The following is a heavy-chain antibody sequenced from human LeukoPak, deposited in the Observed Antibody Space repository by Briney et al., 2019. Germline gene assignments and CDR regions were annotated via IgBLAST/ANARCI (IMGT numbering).Heavy chain of an antibody. CDR3: ARPITRYYDSSGYFGY. V-gene: IGHV5-51*01. CDR2: IYPGDSDT. CDR1: GYSFTSYW. Sequence: GESLKISCKGSGYSFTSYWIGWVRQMPGKGLEWMGIIYPGDSDTRYSPSFQGQVTISADKSISTAYLQWSSLKASDTAMYYSARPITRYYDSSGYFGYWGQGTLVTVSS. D-gene: IGHD3-22*01. J-gene: IGHJ4*02.